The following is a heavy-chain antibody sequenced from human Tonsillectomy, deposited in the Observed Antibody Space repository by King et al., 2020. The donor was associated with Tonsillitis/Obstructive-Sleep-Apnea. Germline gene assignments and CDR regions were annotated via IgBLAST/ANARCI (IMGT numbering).Heavy chain of an antibody. J-gene: IGHJ4*02. CDR2: INHGGST. D-gene: IGHD5-24*01. Sequence: VQLQQWGAGLLKPSETLSLTCAVSGGSFSCYYWSWIRPPPGKGLEWIGEINHGGSTNYNPSLKSRVTISVDTSKYQFSLKLSSVTAADTAMYYCASVPYGYNFFDYWGQGTLVTVSS. CDR1: GGSFSCYY. CDR3: ASVPYGYNFFDY. V-gene: IGHV4-34*01.